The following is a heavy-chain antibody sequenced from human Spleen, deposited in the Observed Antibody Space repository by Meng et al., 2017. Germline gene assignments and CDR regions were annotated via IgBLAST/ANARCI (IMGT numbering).Heavy chain of an antibody. CDR2: ISSSSSYI. CDR1: GFTFSSYS. Sequence: GESLKISCAASGFTFSSYSMNWVRQAPGKGLEWVSSISSSSSYIYYADSVKGRFTISRDNAKNSLYLQMNTLRAEDTAMYYCAGDRFCSSISCYPYYWGQGTLVTVSS. D-gene: IGHD2-2*01. V-gene: IGHV3-21*01. CDR3: AGDRFCSSISCYPYY. J-gene: IGHJ4*02.